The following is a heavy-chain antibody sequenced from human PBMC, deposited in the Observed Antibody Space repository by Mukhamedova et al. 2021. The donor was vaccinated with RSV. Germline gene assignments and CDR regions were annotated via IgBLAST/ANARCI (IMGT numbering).Heavy chain of an antibody. D-gene: IGHD3-10*01. Sequence: EWMGRIIPILGIANYAQKFQGRVTITADKSTSTAYMELSSLRSEDTAVYYCASGYYFDYWGQGTLVTVSS. V-gene: IGHV1-69*02. CDR2: IIPILGIA. CDR3: ASGYYFDY. J-gene: IGHJ4*02.